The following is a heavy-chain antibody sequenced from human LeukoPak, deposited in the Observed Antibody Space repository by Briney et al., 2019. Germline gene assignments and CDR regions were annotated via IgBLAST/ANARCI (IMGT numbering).Heavy chain of an antibody. CDR1: GYSISSGYY. V-gene: IGHV4-38-2*02. CDR3: AGLTVTERGDAFDI. Sequence: SETLSLTCTVSGYSISSGYYWGWIRQPPGKGLEWIGSIYHSGSTYYKPSLKITVTIAVDTSKNQFSLKLSSVTAADTAVYYCAGLTVTERGDAFDIWGQGTMVTVSS. CDR2: IYHSGST. D-gene: IGHD4-17*01. J-gene: IGHJ3*02.